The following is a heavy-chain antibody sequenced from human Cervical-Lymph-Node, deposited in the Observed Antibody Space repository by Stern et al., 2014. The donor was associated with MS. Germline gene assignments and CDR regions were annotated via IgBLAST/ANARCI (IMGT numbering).Heavy chain of an antibody. CDR1: GFTFSSYS. V-gene: IGHV3-21*01. D-gene: IGHD3-22*01. J-gene: IGHJ4*02. Sequence: EVQLVESGGGLVKPGGSLRLSCAASGFTFSSYSMNWVRQAPGKGLEWVSSISSSSGYIYYADSVKGRFTISRDNAKNSLYLHMNSLRAEDTAVYYCARFTYYYDSSGYDYWGQGTLVTVSS. CDR3: ARFTYYYDSSGYDY. CDR2: ISSSSGYI.